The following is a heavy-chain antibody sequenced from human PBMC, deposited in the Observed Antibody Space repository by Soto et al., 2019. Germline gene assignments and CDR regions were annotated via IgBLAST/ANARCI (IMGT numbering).Heavy chain of an antibody. J-gene: IGHJ6*02. Sequence: EVQLVESGGGLVKPGGSLRLSCAASGFTFTSYSMNWVRQAPGKELEWVSFISTSSTYIYYADSVKGRFTISRDNAENSLYLQMNSLRAADTAVYYCARLSDGMDVWGQGTTVTVSS. CDR3: ARLSDGMDV. CDR1: GFTFTSYS. V-gene: IGHV3-21*01. CDR2: ISTSSTYI.